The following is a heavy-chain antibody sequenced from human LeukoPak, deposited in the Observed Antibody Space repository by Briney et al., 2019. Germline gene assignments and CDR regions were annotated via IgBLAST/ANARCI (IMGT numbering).Heavy chain of an antibody. Sequence: GGSLRLSCAAFEFNFEDYTMHWVRQPPGKGLEWVSLVTWDGSTTYYAGSVKGRFTISRDNSENSLHLQMNSLRSEDTAVYYCVKDKTGRGSGSYWSYGMDVWGQGTTVTVSS. V-gene: IGHV3-43*01. J-gene: IGHJ6*02. CDR1: EFNFEDYT. CDR3: VKDKTGRGSGSYWSYGMDV. D-gene: IGHD3-10*01. CDR2: VTWDGSTT.